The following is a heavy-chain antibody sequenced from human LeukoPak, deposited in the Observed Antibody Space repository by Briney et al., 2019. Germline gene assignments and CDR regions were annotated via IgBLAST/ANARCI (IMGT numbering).Heavy chain of an antibody. D-gene: IGHD3-3*01. J-gene: IGHJ4*02. CDR1: GGTFSSYA. CDR2: IIPIFGTA. V-gene: IGHV1-69*13. CDR3: ARDHFGRGRSGYYGG. Sequence: GASVKVSCKASGGTFSSYAISWVRQAPGQGLEWMGGIIPIFGTANYAQKFQGRVTITADESTSTAYMELSSLRSEDTAVYYCARDHFGRGRSGYYGGWGQGTLVTVSS.